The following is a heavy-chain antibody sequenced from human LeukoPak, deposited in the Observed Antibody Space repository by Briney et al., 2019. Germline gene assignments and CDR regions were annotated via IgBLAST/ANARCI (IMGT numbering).Heavy chain of an antibody. CDR2: IYFSET. CDR3: ASPSKLVISRGGFDM. J-gene: IGHJ3*02. V-gene: IGHV4-39*01. D-gene: IGHD3-22*01. CDR1: GGSSSDTSYY. Sequence: PSETLSLTCTVSGGSSSDTSYYWAWIRQPPGKGLEWIGSIYFSETKYNPSLKSRITISGGTSKKQFSLKLSSVTAADTAVYYCASPSKLVISRGGFDMWGQGTMVTVSA.